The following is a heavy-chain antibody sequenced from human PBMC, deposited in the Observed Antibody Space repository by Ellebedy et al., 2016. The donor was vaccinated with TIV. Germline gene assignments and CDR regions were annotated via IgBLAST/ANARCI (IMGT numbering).Heavy chain of an antibody. V-gene: IGHV4-39*01. Sequence: MPSETLSLTCAVYGGSFSGYFWTWIRQPPGKGLEWIGSIYYSGSTYYNPSLKSRVTISVDTSKNQFSLKLSSVTAADTAVYYCARQGIPVGANDYWGQGTLVTVSS. CDR1: GGSFSGYF. CDR3: ARQGIPVGANDY. D-gene: IGHD1-26*01. CDR2: IYYSGST. J-gene: IGHJ4*02.